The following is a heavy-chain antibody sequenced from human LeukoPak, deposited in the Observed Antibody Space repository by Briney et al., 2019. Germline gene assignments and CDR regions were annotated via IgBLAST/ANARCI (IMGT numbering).Heavy chain of an antibody. CDR3: ARGRSRDGYNLAFLPN. V-gene: IGHV4-59*12. CDR2: IYYSGST. Sequence: PSETLSLTCTVSGGSISSYYWSWIRQPPGKGLEWIGYIYYSGSTNYNPSLKSRVTISVDTSKNQFSLKLSSVTAADTAVYYCARGRSRDGYNLAFLPNWGQGTLVTVSS. J-gene: IGHJ4*02. D-gene: IGHD3-3*02. CDR1: GGSISSYY.